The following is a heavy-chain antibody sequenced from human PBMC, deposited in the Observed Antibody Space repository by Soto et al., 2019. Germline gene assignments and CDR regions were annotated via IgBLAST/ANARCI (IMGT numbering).Heavy chain of an antibody. CDR2: ISGSGGTT. Sequence: EVQLLESGGGLVQPGGSLRLSCAASGFTFNSYAMSWVRQAPGEGLEWVSGISGSGGTTYYADSVKGRFTISRDESENTLYLQMTSLRAEDTAIYYGANSVWYNPDGYFQHWGQGTLVTVSS. CDR3: ANSVWYNPDGYFQH. V-gene: IGHV3-23*01. D-gene: IGHD6-19*01. CDR1: GFTFNSYA. J-gene: IGHJ1*01.